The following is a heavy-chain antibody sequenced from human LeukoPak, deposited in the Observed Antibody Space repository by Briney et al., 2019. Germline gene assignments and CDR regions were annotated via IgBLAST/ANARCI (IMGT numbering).Heavy chain of an antibody. V-gene: IGHV4-30-2*01. D-gene: IGHD6-19*01. J-gene: IGHJ2*01. CDR2: IYHSGST. CDR3: ARDSLAGYSSGWTRYFDL. CDR1: GGSISSGGYS. Sequence: SETLSLTCAVSGGSISSGGYSWSWIRQPPGKGLEWIGYIYHSGSTYYNPSLKSRVTISVDRSKNQFSLKLSSVTAADTAVYYCARDSLAGYSSGWTRYFDLWGRGTLVTVSS.